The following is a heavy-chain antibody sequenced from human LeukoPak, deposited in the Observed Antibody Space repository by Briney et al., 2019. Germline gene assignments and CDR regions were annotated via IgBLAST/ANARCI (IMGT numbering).Heavy chain of an antibody. CDR1: GFTFNTFA. CDR3: ARESHEGATRAYNWFDP. J-gene: IGHJ5*02. V-gene: IGHV3-30-3*01. Sequence: GGSLRLSCAATGFTFNTFAMHWVRQAPGKGLEWLGLISYDGDKQIYPASVKGRFSFSRDNSNNTLYLQMNNLRPEDTALYYCARESHEGATRAYNWFDPWGQGTLVSVSS. D-gene: IGHD1-26*01. CDR2: ISYDGDKQ.